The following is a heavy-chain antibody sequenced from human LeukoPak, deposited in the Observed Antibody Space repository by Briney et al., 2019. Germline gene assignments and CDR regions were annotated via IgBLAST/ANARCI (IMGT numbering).Heavy chain of an antibody. CDR1: GGSISSGDYY. CDR3: ARKFWFGESLDY. V-gene: IGHV4-30-4*01. J-gene: IGHJ4*02. CDR2: IYYSGST. D-gene: IGHD3-10*01. Sequence: PSETLSLTCTVSGGSISSGDYYWSWIRQPPGKGLEWIGHIYYSGSTYYNPSLKSRVTISVDTSKNQFSLKLSSVTAADTAVYYCARKFWFGESLDYWGQGTLVTVSS.